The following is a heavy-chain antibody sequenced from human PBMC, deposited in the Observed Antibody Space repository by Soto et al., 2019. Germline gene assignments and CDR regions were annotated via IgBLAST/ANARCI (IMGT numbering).Heavy chain of an antibody. D-gene: IGHD3-3*01. CDR2: ISGSGDNT. CDR3: AKADASGYSSLLFDY. J-gene: IGHJ4*02. V-gene: IGHV3-23*01. CDR1: GFTFSSYA. Sequence: GGSLRLSCAASGFTFSSYAMTWVRLTPEKALEWVSTISGSGDNTYYADSVKGRFTISRDNSKNTVYVQMNSLRAEDTAKYYCAKADASGYSSLLFDYWGQGTLVTVSS.